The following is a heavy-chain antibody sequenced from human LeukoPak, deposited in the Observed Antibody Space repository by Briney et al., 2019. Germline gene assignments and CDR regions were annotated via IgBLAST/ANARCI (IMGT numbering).Heavy chain of an antibody. Sequence: GGSLRLSCAASAFTFSSYSMNWVRQAPGKGLEWVSSISTSSSYIYYADSVKGRFTISRDNAKKSLYLQMNSLRADDTAVYYCARGASVVARNDNAFDIWGQGTMVTVSS. CDR3: ARGASVVARNDNAFDI. CDR2: ISTSSSYI. V-gene: IGHV3-21*01. D-gene: IGHD6-19*01. CDR1: AFTFSSYS. J-gene: IGHJ3*02.